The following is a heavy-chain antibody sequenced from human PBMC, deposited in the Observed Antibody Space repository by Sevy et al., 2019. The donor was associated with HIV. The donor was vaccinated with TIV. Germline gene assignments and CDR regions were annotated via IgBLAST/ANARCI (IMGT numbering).Heavy chain of an antibody. CDR2: ISSSGSYI. CDR1: GFTFRSYT. D-gene: IGHD3-22*01. V-gene: IGHV3-21*01. CDR3: ARVPPSDTRDFDY. J-gene: IGHJ4*02. Sequence: GGSLRLSCVASGFTFRSYTMKWVRQSPGKGLECVESISSSGSYIYYAGSVKGRFTISRDDAKNSLYLQMNTLRAEDAALYYCARVPPSDTRDFDYWGQGTLVTVSS.